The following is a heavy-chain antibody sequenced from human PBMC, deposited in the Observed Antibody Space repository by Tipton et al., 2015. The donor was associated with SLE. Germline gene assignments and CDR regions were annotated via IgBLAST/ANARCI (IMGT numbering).Heavy chain of an antibody. CDR2: ISGGGGRT. CDR1: GFTFSNYA. J-gene: IGHJ6*03. Sequence: SLRLSCAASGFTFSNYAMSWVRQAPGKGLEWVSGISGGGGRTYYADSVKGRFTISRDNSKNTLSVQMNSLRAEDTAVYYCAKDSLYSSRPHYMDVWGKGTTVTVTS. V-gene: IGHV3-23*01. CDR3: AKDSLYSSRPHYMDV. D-gene: IGHD6-13*01.